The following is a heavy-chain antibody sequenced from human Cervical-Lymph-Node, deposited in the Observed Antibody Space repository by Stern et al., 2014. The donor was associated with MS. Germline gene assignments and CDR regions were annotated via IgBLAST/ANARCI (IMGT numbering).Heavy chain of an antibody. CDR1: GGSISSGDYY. CDR3: ASANCSSTSCPNWFDP. Sequence: QVQLQESGPGLVKPSQTLSLTCTVSGGSISSGDYYWSWIRQPPGKGLEWIGYLYYSGSTYYNPSLQSRVTISVDTSKNQFSLKLSSVTAADTAVYYCASANCSSTSCPNWFDPWGQGTLVTVSS. V-gene: IGHV4-30-4*01. CDR2: LYYSGST. J-gene: IGHJ5*02. D-gene: IGHD2-2*01.